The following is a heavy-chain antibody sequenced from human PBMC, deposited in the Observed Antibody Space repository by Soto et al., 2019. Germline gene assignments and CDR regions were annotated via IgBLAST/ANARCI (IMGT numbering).Heavy chain of an antibody. Sequence: QVHLVQSGAEVKKPGASVKVSCKASGYTFTSYGITWVRQAPGQGLEWMGWISAHNGNTDYAQKLQGRVIVTRDTSTITACMGLMSLRFDDRAVYYFARGRYGDYWGQGALVTVSS. CDR1: GYTFTSYG. V-gene: IGHV1-18*01. D-gene: IGHD1-1*01. CDR2: ISAHNGNT. CDR3: ARGRYGDY. J-gene: IGHJ4*02.